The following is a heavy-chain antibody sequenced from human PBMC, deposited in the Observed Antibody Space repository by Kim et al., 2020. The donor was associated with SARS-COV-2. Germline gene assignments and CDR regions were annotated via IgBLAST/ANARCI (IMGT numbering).Heavy chain of an antibody. V-gene: IGHV3-7*01. J-gene: IGHJ4*02. CDR2: IKQDGNDK. CDR1: EFTFNAKA. CDR3: ARDGEGDSGGHDLFVW. Sequence: GGSLRLSCAASEFTFNAKAMSWVRQAPGQGLEWVANIKQDGNDKYYADSVRGRFTISRDIANNAVYLQMNSLRAEDTAVYYCARDGEGDSGGHDLFVWGGQGTMVTV. D-gene: IGHD2-15*01.